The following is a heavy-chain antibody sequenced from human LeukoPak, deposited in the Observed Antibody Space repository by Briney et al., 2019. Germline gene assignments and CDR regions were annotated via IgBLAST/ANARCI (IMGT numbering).Heavy chain of an antibody. V-gene: IGHV4-59*01. D-gene: IGHD5-18*01. CDR3: ARVGGGYGYGPFDY. CDR1: GGSISSYY. Sequence: SETLSLTCTVSGGSISSYYWSWIRQPPGKGLEWIGYIYYSGSTNYNPSLKSPVTISVDTSKNQFSLKLSSVTAADTAVYYCARVGGGYGYGPFDYWGQGTLVTVSS. CDR2: IYYSGST. J-gene: IGHJ4*02.